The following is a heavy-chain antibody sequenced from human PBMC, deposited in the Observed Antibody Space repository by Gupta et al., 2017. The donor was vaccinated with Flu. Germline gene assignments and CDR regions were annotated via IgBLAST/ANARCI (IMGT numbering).Heavy chain of an antibody. Sequence: EVQLVESGGGLVKPGGSLRLSCAASGFPFSTYTVNWVRQAPGKGLECVSFISSSSIYLYYADSVKGRFTISRDNAKNSLYLQMNSLRAEDTAVYYCARSWEPKAFTDYWGQGTLVTVSS. CDR1: GFPFSTYT. D-gene: IGHD1-1*01. CDR3: ARSWEPKAFTDY. CDR2: ISSSSIYL. V-gene: IGHV3-21*02. J-gene: IGHJ4*02.